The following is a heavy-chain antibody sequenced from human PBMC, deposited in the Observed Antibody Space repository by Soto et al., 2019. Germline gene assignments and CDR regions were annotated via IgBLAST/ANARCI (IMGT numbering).Heavy chain of an antibody. V-gene: IGHV3-30*03. CDR3: ARDRGSYFDY. D-gene: IGHD1-26*01. CDR2: ISDDGNSK. J-gene: IGHJ4*02. Sequence: GGSLRLSCTASGFTFNNYGIHWVRQAPGKGLEWVAVISDDGNSKYYADSVKGRFTISRDNSKNTLYLQLNSLRAEDTAMYYCARDRGSYFDYWGQGTLVTVSS. CDR1: GFTFNNYG.